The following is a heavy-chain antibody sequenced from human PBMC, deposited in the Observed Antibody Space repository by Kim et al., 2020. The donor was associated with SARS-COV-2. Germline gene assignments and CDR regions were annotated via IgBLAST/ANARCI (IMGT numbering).Heavy chain of an antibody. J-gene: IGHJ6*03. CDR2: AYYIGNT. V-gene: IGHV4-39*01. Sequence: SETLSLTCTVSGGSLSSSSYYWGWIRQPPGKGLEWIGTAYYIGNTYYNPALKSRVTISVDTSKNQLSLKLGSVTAADTAVYYGARHQSYSSGWYVAFYYYYMDVWGIGTTVTVSS. CDR1: GGSLSSSSYY. D-gene: IGHD6-19*01. CDR3: ARHQSYSSGWYVAFYYYYMDV.